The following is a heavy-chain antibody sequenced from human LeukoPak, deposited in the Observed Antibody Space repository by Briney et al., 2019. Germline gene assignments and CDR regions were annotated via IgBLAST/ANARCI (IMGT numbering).Heavy chain of an antibody. CDR2: INHSGST. CDR1: GGSFSGYY. Sequence: PSETLSLTCAVYGGSFSGYYWSWIRQPPGKGLEWIGEINHSGSTNYNPSLKSRVTISVDTSKNQFSLKLSSVTAADTAVYYCARGRRRGYSYGGLYYFDYWGQGTLVTVSS. J-gene: IGHJ4*02. V-gene: IGHV4-34*01. D-gene: IGHD5-18*01. CDR3: ARGRRRGYSYGGLYYFDY.